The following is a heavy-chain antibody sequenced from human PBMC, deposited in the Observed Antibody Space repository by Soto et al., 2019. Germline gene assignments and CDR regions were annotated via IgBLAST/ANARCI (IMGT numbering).Heavy chain of an antibody. D-gene: IGHD2-2*02. CDR1: GGTFSSYA. V-gene: IGHV1-69*13. J-gene: IGHJ6*02. CDR2: IIPIFGTA. Sequence: SVKVSCKASGGTFSSYAISWLRQAPGQGLEWMGGIIPIFGTANYAQKFQGRVTITADESTSTAYMELSSLRSEDTAVYYCARAQRAKLVYAYYHYYYGMDVWGQGTTVTVSS. CDR3: ARAQRAKLVYAYYHYYYGMDV.